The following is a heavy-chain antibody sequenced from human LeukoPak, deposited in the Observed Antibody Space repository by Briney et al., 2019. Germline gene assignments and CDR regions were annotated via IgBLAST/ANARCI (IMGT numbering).Heavy chain of an antibody. Sequence: GGSLRLSCAASGFIFSSYGLSWVRQAPGKGLAWVSAISGSGGSTYYADSVKGRFTISRDNYKNTLYLQMNSLRAEDTAVYYCAKESSGSYDYWGQGTLVTVSS. CDR3: AKESSGSYDY. D-gene: IGHD3-10*01. V-gene: IGHV3-23*01. CDR1: GFIFSSYG. CDR2: ISGSGGST. J-gene: IGHJ4*02.